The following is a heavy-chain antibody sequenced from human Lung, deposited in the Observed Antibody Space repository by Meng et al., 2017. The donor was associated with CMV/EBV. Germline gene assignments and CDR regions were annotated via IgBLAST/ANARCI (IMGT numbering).Heavy chain of an antibody. Sequence: LFKSGYELKKPGASVKVACKASGYTFSTYTINWVRQAHGRGLEWMGWISTNTGTPTYTQGFTGRFVFSLDTSVSTAYLQISSLKAEDTAVYYCARGGNFDPWGQGTLVTVSS. CDR1: GYTFSTYT. D-gene: IGHD2/OR15-2a*01. V-gene: IGHV7-4-1*02. CDR3: ARGGNFDP. J-gene: IGHJ5*02. CDR2: ISTNTGTP.